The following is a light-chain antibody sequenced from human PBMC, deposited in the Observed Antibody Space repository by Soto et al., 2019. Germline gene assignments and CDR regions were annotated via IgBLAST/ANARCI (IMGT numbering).Light chain of an antibody. V-gene: IGLV2-14*03. CDR3: SSYTSTSTLYV. Sequence: QSALTQPASVSGSPGQSITNSCTGTSSDVGGYKYVSWHQQHPGKAPKLIIYEVSNRPSGISNRFSGSKSGSTASLTISGLQPEDEADYYCSSYTSTSTLYVFGTGTKV. CDR2: EVS. J-gene: IGLJ1*01. CDR1: SSDVGGYKY.